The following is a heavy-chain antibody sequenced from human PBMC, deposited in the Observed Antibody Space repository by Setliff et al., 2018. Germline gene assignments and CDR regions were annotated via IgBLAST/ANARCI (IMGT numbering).Heavy chain of an antibody. V-gene: IGHV4-39*01. J-gene: IGHJ3*02. CDR2: IYYSGTT. CDR1: GGSISSSSYY. CDR3: ARRGYYYGWGDSNAFDI. Sequence: SETLSLTCTVSGGSISSSSYYWGWIRQPPGKGLEWIGSIYYSGTTYYNPSLKRRVTITVDTSKNQFSLKLSSVTAADTAVYYCARRGYYYGWGDSNAFDIWGQGTMVTVSS. D-gene: IGHD3-10*01.